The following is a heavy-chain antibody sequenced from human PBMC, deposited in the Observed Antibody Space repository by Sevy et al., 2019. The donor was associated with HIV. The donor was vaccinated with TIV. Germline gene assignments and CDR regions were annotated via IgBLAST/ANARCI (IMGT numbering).Heavy chain of an antibody. CDR1: GYTLTELC. Sequence: ASVKVSCKVSGYTLTELCMHWVRQAPGKGLEWMGGFDPEDGETIYAQKFQGRVTMTEDTSTDTAYMELSSLRSEDTAVYYCATDLYYYDSNGYYPKAAFDIWGQGTMVTVSS. CDR2: FDPEDGET. V-gene: IGHV1-24*01. CDR3: ATDLYYYDSNGYYPKAAFDI. D-gene: IGHD3-22*01. J-gene: IGHJ3*02.